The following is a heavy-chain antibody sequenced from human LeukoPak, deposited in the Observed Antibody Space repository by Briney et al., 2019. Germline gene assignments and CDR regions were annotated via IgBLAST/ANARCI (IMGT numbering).Heavy chain of an antibody. CDR3: ARDRDYYDSSGSEDY. CDR1: GFTFSSYG. J-gene: IGHJ4*02. CDR2: ISYDGSNK. V-gene: IGHV3-30*03. D-gene: IGHD3-22*01. Sequence: PGGSLRLSCAASGFTFSSYGMHWVRQAPGKGLEWVAVISYDGSNKYYADSVKGRFTISRDNAKNSLYLQMNSLRAEDTAVYYCARDRDYYDSSGSEDYWGQGTLVTVSS.